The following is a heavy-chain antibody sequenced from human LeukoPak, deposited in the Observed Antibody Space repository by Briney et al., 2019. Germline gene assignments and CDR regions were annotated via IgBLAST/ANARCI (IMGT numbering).Heavy chain of an antibody. V-gene: IGHV1-69*04. CDR1: GGTFTNYA. CDR3: ARFYCSSTSCLSSNYYYYGMDV. Sequence: SVKVSCKASGGTFTNYAISWVRQAPGQGLEWMGRIIPILDITNYAQKFQGRVAITADKSTTTAYMELSSLRSEDTAVYYCARFYCSSTSCLSSNYYYYGMDVWGQGTTVTVSS. CDR2: IIPILDIT. J-gene: IGHJ6*02. D-gene: IGHD2-2*01.